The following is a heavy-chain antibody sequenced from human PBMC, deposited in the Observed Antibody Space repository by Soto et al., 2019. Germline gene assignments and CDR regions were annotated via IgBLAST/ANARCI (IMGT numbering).Heavy chain of an antibody. CDR2: INRDGSST. D-gene: IGHD5-18*01. J-gene: IGHJ4*02. CDR1: GFTFSSFW. CDR3: ARDRSYSPDY. V-gene: IGHV3-74*01. Sequence: PGGSLRLSCAASGFTFSSFWMFWVRQAPGKGLAWVSRINRDGSSTTYADPVKGRFTISRDNAKNTLYLQMNSLRAEDTAVYYCARDRSYSPDYWGQGTLVTVSS.